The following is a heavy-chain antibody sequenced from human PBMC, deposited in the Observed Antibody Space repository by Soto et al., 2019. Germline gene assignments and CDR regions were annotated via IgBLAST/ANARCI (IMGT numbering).Heavy chain of an antibody. V-gene: IGHV4-59*01. D-gene: IGHD5-12*01. CDR3: ARSGSGYSSYEYFDS. CDR1: GGTISSYY. CDR2: IYNSGSS. Sequence: SETLSLTCTVSGGTISSYYWSWIRQPPGKGLEWIGCIYNSGSSHYIPSLKRRGTISVDTSKIQFSLKVSSVTAADTAVYYCARSGSGYSSYEYFDSWGQGTLVTVSS. J-gene: IGHJ4*02.